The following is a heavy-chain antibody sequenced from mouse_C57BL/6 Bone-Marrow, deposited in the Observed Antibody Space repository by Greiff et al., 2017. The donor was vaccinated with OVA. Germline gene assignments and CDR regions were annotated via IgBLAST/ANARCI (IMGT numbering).Heavy chain of an antibody. V-gene: IGHV1-64*01. CDR1: GYTFTSYW. CDR3: ARSYYYYGPFAY. J-gene: IGHJ3*01. CDR2: IYPNSGST. D-gene: IGHD1-1*01. Sequence: QVQLQQPGAELVKPGASVQLSCKASGYTFTSYWMHWVKQRPGQGLEWIGMIYPNSGSTNYNEKFKSKATLTVDKSSSTAYMQLSSLTSEDSAVYYCARSYYYYGPFAYWGRGTLVTVSA.